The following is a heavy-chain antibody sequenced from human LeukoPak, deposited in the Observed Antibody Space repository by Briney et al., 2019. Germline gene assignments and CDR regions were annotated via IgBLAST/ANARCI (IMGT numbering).Heavy chain of an antibody. J-gene: IGHJ4*02. CDR2: IGGSGGST. CDR1: GFTFSSYA. Sequence: GGSLRLSCAASGFTFSSYAMSWVRQAPGKGLEWVSVIGGSGGSTYYADSVKGRFTISRDNSKNTLYLQMNSLRAEDTAVYYCARDGGVSLDYWGQGTLVTVSS. CDR3: ARDGGVSLDY. D-gene: IGHD3-16*01. V-gene: IGHV3-23*01.